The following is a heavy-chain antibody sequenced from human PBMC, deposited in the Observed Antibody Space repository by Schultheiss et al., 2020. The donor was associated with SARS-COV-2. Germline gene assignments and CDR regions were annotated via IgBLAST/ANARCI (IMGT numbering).Heavy chain of an antibody. D-gene: IGHD4-17*01. CDR2: INPNSGGT. J-gene: IGHJ2*01. Sequence: ASVKVSCKASGYTFTSYDINWVRQATGQGLEWMGWINPNSGGTNYAQKLQGRVTMTTDTSTSTAYMELRSLRSDDTAVYYCARNPKGNYGDYGEPDWYFDLWGRGALVTGSS. CDR1: GYTFTSYD. V-gene: IGHV1-18*01. CDR3: ARNPKGNYGDYGEPDWYFDL.